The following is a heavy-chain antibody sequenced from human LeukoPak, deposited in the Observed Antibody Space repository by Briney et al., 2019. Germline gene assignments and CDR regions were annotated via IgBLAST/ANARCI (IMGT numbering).Heavy chain of an antibody. D-gene: IGHD6-13*01. CDR1: AGSISDYY. CDR3: ARDRALIAAAPHGWFDP. J-gene: IGHJ5*02. V-gene: IGHV4-59*01. Sequence: PSETLSLTCTVSAGSISDYYWNWIRQPPGKGLEWIGNIYYSGSTNYNPSLKSRVTISVDTSKNQFSLKLSSVTAADTAVYYCARDRALIAAAPHGWFDPWGQGTLVTVSS. CDR2: IYYSGST.